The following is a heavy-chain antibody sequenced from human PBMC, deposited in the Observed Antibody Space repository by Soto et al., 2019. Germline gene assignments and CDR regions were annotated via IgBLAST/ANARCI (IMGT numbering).Heavy chain of an antibody. Sequence: SETLSLTCTASGGSISSGGYYWSWIRQHPGKGLEGIGYIYYSGSTYYNPSLKSRVTISVDTSKNQFSLKLSSVTAADTAVYYCARDRGYYGSGSYYYYYYGMDVWGQGTTVTVSS. CDR1: GGSISSGGYY. CDR3: ARDRGYYGSGSYYYYYYGMDV. V-gene: IGHV4-31*03. J-gene: IGHJ6*02. CDR2: IYYSGST. D-gene: IGHD3-10*01.